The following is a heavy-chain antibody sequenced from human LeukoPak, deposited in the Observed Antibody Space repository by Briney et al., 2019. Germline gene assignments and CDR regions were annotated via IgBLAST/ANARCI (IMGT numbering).Heavy chain of an antibody. CDR1: GGSISSYY. D-gene: IGHD6-13*01. CDR3: ARVAAAGGYNWFGP. V-gene: IGHV4-59*01. J-gene: IGHJ5*02. CDR2: IYYSGST. Sequence: SETLSLTCTVSGGSISSYYWSWIRQPPGKGLEWIGYIYYSGSTNYNPSLKSRVTISVDTSKNQFSLKLSSVTAADTAVYYCARVAAAGGYNWFGPWGQGALVTVSS.